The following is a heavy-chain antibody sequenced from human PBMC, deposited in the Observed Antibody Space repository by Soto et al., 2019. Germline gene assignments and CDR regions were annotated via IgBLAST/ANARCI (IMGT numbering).Heavy chain of an antibody. CDR2: IWYDGGNK. D-gene: IGHD6-19*01. Sequence: QVQLVESGGGVVQPGRSLRFSCAASGFNFSSYVMHWVRQAPGKGLEWVAVIWYDGGNKYYADSVKGRFTISRDNSKNTLYLQMNSLRAEDTAVYYCARDGQWLPRDGLRSSYYFDYWGKGTLVTVSS. CDR1: GFNFSSYV. CDR3: ARDGQWLPRDGLRSSYYFDY. V-gene: IGHV3-33*01. J-gene: IGHJ4*02.